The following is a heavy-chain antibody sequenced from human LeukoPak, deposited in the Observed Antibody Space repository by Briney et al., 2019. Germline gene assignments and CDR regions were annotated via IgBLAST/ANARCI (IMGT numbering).Heavy chain of an antibody. CDR3: ARGSTSAAGITY. J-gene: IGHJ4*02. CDR1: GFTFSSYA. V-gene: IGHV3-23*01. CDR2: ISGSGGST. Sequence: SGGSLRLSCAASGFTFSSYAMSWVRQAPGKGLEWVSAISGSGGSTYYADSVKGRFTISRDNSKNTLYLQMNSLRADDTALYYCARGSTSAAGITYWGQGTLVTVSS. D-gene: IGHD6-13*01.